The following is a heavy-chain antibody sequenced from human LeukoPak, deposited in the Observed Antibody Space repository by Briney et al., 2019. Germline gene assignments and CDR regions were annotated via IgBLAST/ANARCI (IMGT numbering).Heavy chain of an antibody. J-gene: IGHJ4*02. CDR2: IYYSGST. CDR3: AREYYGSSGYFDY. D-gene: IGHD3-22*01. CDR1: GGSISSYY. V-gene: IGHV4-59*01. Sequence: SETLPLTCPVSGGSISSYYWSWIRQPPGKGLEWIGYIYYSGSTNYNPSLKSRVTISVDTSKNQFSLKLSSVPPADSPVYYCAREYYGSSGYFDYWGQGTLVTVSS.